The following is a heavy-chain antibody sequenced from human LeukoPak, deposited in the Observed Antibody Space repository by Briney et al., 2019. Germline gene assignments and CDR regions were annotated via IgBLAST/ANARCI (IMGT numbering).Heavy chain of an antibody. CDR2: ITGDCHTT. CDR3: AKGRFGDRTAPSDF. CDR1: GFIFDDYV. D-gene: IGHD3-10*01. J-gene: IGHJ4*02. V-gene: IGHV3-43*02. Sequence: GGSLRLSCTASGFIFDDYVMNWVRQVPGKGLEWVSLITGDCHTTYYADSVKGRFTVSRDNSKDSLYLLMNSLRTEDTAFYYCAKGRFGDRTAPSDFWGQGTLVTVSS.